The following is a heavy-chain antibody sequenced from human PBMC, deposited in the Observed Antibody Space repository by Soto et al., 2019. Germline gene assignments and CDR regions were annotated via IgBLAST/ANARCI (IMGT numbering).Heavy chain of an antibody. CDR3: ARNYGGNSYAFDI. D-gene: IGHD2-21*02. Sequence: EVQLVESGGGLVQPGGSLRLSCEASGFTFSSYAMHWVRQATGKGLEYVSAISSNGGSTYYANSVKGRFTISRDNSKNTLYLQMGSLRAEDMAVYYCARNYGGNSYAFDIWGQGTMVTVSS. J-gene: IGHJ3*02. CDR1: GFTFSSYA. V-gene: IGHV3-64*01. CDR2: ISSNGGST.